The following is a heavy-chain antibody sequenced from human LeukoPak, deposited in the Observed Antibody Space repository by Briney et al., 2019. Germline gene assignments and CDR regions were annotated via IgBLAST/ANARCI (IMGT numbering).Heavy chain of an antibody. J-gene: IGHJ4*02. CDR2: IIPIFGTT. D-gene: IGHD3-22*01. Sequence: SVKVSCKASGGTFSSYAISWVRQAPGHGLEWMGGIIPIFGTTNYAQKLQGRVTITADESTSTAYMELSSLRSEDTAVYYCASRTYTYDSSGYYRRNYYFDYWGQGTLVTVSS. CDR3: ASRTYTYDSSGYYRRNYYFDY. CDR1: GGTFSSYA. V-gene: IGHV1-69*13.